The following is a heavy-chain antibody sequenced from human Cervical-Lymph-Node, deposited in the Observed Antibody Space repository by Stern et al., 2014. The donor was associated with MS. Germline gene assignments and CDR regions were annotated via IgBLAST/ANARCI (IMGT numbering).Heavy chain of an antibody. D-gene: IGHD3-10*01. J-gene: IGHJ4*02. CDR2: ISATSSYI. Sequence: EVQLVESGGGLVKPGGSLRLSCAASGFSLSDYGMNWVRQAPGKGLEWVSSISATSSYIYYADSVRGRFTISRDNAKNSVYLQMNSLRAEDTAMYYCARGGDYYGDSVHWGQGAPVTVSS. CDR3: ARGGDYYGDSVH. V-gene: IGHV3-21*01. CDR1: GFSLSDYG.